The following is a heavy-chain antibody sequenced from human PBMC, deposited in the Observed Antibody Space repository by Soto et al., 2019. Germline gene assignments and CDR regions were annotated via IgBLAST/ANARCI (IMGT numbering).Heavy chain of an antibody. CDR1: GYSFTSYW. CDR2: IYPGDSDT. D-gene: IGHD6-13*01. Sequence: GESLKISCKGSGYSFTSYWIGWVRQMPGKGLEWMGIIYPGDSDTRYSPSFQGQVTISADKSISTAYLQWSSLKASDTAMYYCARSLRGSSSWYDAFDIWGQGTMVTVSS. J-gene: IGHJ3*02. CDR3: ARSLRGSSSWYDAFDI. V-gene: IGHV5-51*01.